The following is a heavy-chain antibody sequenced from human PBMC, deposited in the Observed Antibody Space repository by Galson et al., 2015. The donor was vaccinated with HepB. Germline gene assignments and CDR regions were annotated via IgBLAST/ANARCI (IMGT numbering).Heavy chain of an antibody. V-gene: IGHV3-64*01. CDR3: AREGETSRLAYFDY. CDR1: GFTFSSYA. Sequence: SLRLSCAASGFTFSSYAMHWVRQAPGKGLEYVSAISSNGGSTYYANSVKGRFTISRDNSKNTLYLQMGSLRAEDMAVYYCAREGETSRLAYFDYWGQGTLVTVSS. D-gene: IGHD3-3*02. CDR2: ISSNGGST. J-gene: IGHJ4*02.